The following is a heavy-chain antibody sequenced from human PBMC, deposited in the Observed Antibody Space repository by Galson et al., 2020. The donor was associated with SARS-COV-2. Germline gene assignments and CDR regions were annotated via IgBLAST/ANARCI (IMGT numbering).Heavy chain of an antibody. CDR3: ARDNNVVDCWSGYILRESTYSYSYMDV. D-gene: IGHD3-3*01. CDR1: GFTFSSYA. V-gene: IGHV3-30*04. Sequence: GGSLRLSCAASGFTFSSYAMNWVRQAPGKGLEWVAVISYDRSNKYYAHSVKGRVTISRDNSKNTLYLQMHSLRDEDTAVYYCARDNNVVDCWSGYILRESTYSYSYMDVWGKGTTVTVCS. J-gene: IGHJ6*03. CDR2: ISYDRSNK.